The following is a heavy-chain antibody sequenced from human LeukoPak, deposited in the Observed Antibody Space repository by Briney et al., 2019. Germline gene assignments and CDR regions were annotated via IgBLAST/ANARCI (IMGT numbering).Heavy chain of an antibody. CDR2: ISSSGSTI. CDR1: GFTFSSYE. CDR3: ARDGAVAGTRFDY. Sequence: GGSLRLSCGASGFTFSSYEMNWVRQAPGKGLEWVSYISSSGSTIYYADSVKGRFTISRDNAKNSLYLQMNSLRAEDTAVYYCARDGAVAGTRFDYWGQGTLVTVSS. J-gene: IGHJ4*02. D-gene: IGHD6-19*01. V-gene: IGHV3-48*03.